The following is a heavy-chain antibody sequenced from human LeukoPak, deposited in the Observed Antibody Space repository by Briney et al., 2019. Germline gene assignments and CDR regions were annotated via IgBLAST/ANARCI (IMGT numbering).Heavy chain of an antibody. CDR3: ASSSRFLEWLTFDY. CDR1: GFTFSSYW. Sequence: GGSLRLSCAASGFTFSSYWMSWVRQAPGKGLEWVANIKQDGSEKYYVDSVKGRYTISRDNAKNSPYLQMNSLRAEDTAVYYCASSSRFLEWLTFDYWGQGTLVTVSS. D-gene: IGHD3-3*01. CDR2: IKQDGSEK. J-gene: IGHJ4*02. V-gene: IGHV3-7*01.